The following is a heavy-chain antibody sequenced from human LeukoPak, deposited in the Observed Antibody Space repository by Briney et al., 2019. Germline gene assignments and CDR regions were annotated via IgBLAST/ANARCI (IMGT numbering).Heavy chain of an antibody. V-gene: IGHV1-18*01. J-gene: IGHJ3*01. D-gene: IGHD1-26*01. Sequence: ASVKVSCKSSGYSFTSYGITWVRQAPGQGLEWMGWISALNGNTDYGQKLQGRVTVTTDTSTNTAYMELRGLRSDDTAVYYCTRGVRALDRKSGSYDAFDVWGQGTMVTVSS. CDR1: GYSFTSYG. CDR3: TRGVRALDRKSGSYDAFDV. CDR2: ISALNGNT.